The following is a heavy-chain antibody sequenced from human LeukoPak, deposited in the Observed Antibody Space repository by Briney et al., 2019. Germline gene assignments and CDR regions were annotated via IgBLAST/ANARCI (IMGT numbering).Heavy chain of an antibody. V-gene: IGHV3-30*18. CDR1: GFMFSNYA. Sequence: PGGSLRLSCVASGFMFSNYAMHWVRQAPGKGLEWVAVISYDGSLKHYADSVQGRFTISRDNPKNTLYLQMNSLRAEDTAVYYCAKGAVAGLYYYYYMDVWGKGTTVTVSS. J-gene: IGHJ6*03. D-gene: IGHD6-19*01. CDR2: ISYDGSLK. CDR3: AKGAVAGLYYYYYMDV.